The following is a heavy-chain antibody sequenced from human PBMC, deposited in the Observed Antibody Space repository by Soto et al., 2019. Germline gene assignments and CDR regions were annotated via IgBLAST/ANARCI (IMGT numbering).Heavy chain of an antibody. CDR2: TYYRSKWYN. J-gene: IGHJ5*02. V-gene: IGHV6-1*01. CDR1: GDSVSSNSAA. Sequence: SQTLSLTCVISGDSVSSNSAAWNWIRQSPSRGLEWLGRTYYRSKWYNDYAVSVKSRITINPDTSKNQFSLQLNSVTPEDTAVYYCARDRYYGSGSYYKFLWFDPWGQGTLVTVSS. CDR3: ARDRYYGSGSYYKFLWFDP. D-gene: IGHD3-10*01.